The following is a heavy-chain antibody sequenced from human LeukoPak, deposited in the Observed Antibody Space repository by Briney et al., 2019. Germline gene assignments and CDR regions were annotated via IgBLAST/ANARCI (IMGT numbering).Heavy chain of an antibody. D-gene: IGHD3-10*01. CDR2: IKEDGSDN. Sequence: PGGSLRLSCTASGFTISSYWRTWIRQAPGKGLQWVANIKEDGSDNYYVDSVKGRFTISRDNDKNSLYLQMNSLRAEDTAVYYCAREVDGSSDYWGQGTLVTVSS. CDR1: GFTISSYW. V-gene: IGHV3-7*01. J-gene: IGHJ4*02. CDR3: AREVDGSSDY.